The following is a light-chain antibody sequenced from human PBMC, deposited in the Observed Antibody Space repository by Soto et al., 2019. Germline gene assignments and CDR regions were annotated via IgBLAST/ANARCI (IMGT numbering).Light chain of an antibody. J-gene: IGKJ1*01. CDR3: QLATSLPPWA. CDR1: QRINSW. V-gene: IGKV1-12*01. CDR2: AAS. Sequence: DIQMTQSPSFVSASVGDRVTIACRASQRINSWLAWYQQRPGKAPKLLIYAASSLQSGVPSRFSGSGFGTDFTLTISSLQPEDIATYYCQLATSLPPWAFGQGTKVDIK.